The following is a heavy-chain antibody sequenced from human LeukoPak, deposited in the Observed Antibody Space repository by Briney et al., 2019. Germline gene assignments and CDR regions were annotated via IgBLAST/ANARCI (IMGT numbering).Heavy chain of an antibody. CDR2: IRSKAHRYAT. J-gene: IGHJ4*02. V-gene: IGHV3-73*01. CDR1: GFTFNGSA. CDR3: TRRHYGDYVVDN. Sequence: GGSLRLSCATSGFTFNGSAFPWVRQASGQGLEWVGRIRSKAHRYATAYAASVKGRFTVSRDDSKNMAYLQMNSLKTEGTAIYYCTRRHYGDYVVDNWGQGTLVTVSS. D-gene: IGHD4-17*01.